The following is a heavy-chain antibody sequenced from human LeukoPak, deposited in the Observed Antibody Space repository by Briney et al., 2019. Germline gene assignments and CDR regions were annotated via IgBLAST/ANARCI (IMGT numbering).Heavy chain of an antibody. CDR2: ITPDKGKT. D-gene: IGHD2/OR15-2a*01. CDR3: ARDWGTERIITDY. CDR1: GYTFTRYG. V-gene: IGHV1-18*01. J-gene: IGHJ4*02. Sequence: ASVKVSCKSSGYTFTRYGISWLRQAPGQGPEWMGWITPDKGKTQYAQKFQGRVTMTTDTSASTGYMELWNLRSDDTAVYYCARDWGTERIITDYWGQGTLVTVSS.